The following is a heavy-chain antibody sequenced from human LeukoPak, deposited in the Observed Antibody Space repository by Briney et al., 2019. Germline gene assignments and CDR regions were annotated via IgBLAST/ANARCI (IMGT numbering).Heavy chain of an antibody. CDR1: GFTFSSYW. J-gene: IGHJ3*02. Sequence: PGGSLRLSCAASGFTFSSYWMHWVRQAPGKGLGWVSRINSDGSSTSYAGSVKGRFTISRDNAKNTLYLQMNSLRAEDTAVYSCARGRGYYYDSSALGAFDIWGQGTMVTVSS. V-gene: IGHV3-74*01. CDR2: INSDGSST. CDR3: ARGRGYYYDSSALGAFDI. D-gene: IGHD3-22*01.